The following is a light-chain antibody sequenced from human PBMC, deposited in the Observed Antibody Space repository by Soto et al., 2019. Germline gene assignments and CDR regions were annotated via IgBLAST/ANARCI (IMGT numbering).Light chain of an antibody. J-gene: IGKJ2*01. CDR3: QQYATLPLRYN. CDR1: QSVSSSY. CDR2: GAS. V-gene: IGKV3-20*01. Sequence: EIVLTQSPGTLSLSPGERATLSCRASQSVSSSYLAWYQQKPGQAPRLLIYGASTRATGIPDRFSGSGSGTDFTLTIIRLEPEDFAVYYCQQYATLPLRYNFGQGTKLEIK.